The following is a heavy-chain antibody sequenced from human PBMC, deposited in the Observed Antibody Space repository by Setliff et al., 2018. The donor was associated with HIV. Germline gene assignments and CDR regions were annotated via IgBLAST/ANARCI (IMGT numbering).Heavy chain of an antibody. Sequence: ASVKVSCKVSGYTLTELSMHWVRQAPGKGLEWMGGFDPEDGETIYAQKFQGGVTMTEDTSTDTAYMELSSLRSEDTAVYYCATDQISDGSGSYPKSYFDYWGQGTLVTVS. CDR3: ATDQISDGSGSYPKSYFDY. D-gene: IGHD3-10*01. V-gene: IGHV1-24*01. CDR2: FDPEDGET. J-gene: IGHJ4*02. CDR1: GYTLTELS.